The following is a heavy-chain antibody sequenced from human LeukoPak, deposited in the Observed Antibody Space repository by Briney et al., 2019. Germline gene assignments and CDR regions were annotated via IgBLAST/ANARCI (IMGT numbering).Heavy chain of an antibody. CDR1: GFTFHAYA. D-gene: IGHD6-13*01. Sequence: GGSLRLSCAASGFTFHAYAMHWGRQAPGEGVGWVSLICGSIYYADSVKGRFTISREKSKKYLYLQMNSLRTEDNALYYCAKDSRATSTWYGAFDIWGQGTMVTVSS. J-gene: IGHJ3*02. V-gene: IGHV3-43*02. CDR2: ICGSI. CDR3: AKDSRATSTWYGAFDI.